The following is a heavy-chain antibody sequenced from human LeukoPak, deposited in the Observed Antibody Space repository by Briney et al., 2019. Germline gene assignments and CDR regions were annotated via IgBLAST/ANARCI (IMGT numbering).Heavy chain of an antibody. Sequence: SETLSLTCAVYGGSFSGYYWSWIRQPPGKGLEWIGEINHSGSTNYNPSLKSRVTISVDTSKNQFSLKLSSVTAADTAVYYCARRTMSSSRTFDPWGQGTLVTVSS. D-gene: IGHD6-13*01. J-gene: IGHJ5*02. V-gene: IGHV4-34*01. CDR1: GGSFSGYY. CDR3: ARRTMSSSRTFDP. CDR2: INHSGST.